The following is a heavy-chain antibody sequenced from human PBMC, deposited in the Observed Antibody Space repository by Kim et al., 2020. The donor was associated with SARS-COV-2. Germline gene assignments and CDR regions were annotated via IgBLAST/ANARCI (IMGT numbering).Heavy chain of an antibody. CDR2: INTNTGNP. CDR1: GYIFSNYA. V-gene: IGHV7-4-1*01. J-gene: IGHJ2*01. D-gene: IGHD3-10*01. Sequence: ASVKVSCKASGYIFSNYAMNWVRQAPGQGLEWFGWINTNTGNPAYAQDFRGRFVFSLDSSVNTAYLHISSLRADDTAMYYCARDSSAHGAHPYWYFDLWG. CDR3: ARDSSAHGAHPYWYFDL.